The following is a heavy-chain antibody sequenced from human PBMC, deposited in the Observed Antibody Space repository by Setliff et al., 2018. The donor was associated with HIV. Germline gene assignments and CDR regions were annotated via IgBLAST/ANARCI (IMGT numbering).Heavy chain of an antibody. CDR2: IYTTGST. CDR1: GGSIGSGSHY. D-gene: IGHD1-26*01. V-gene: IGHV4-61*09. J-gene: IGHJ3*02. Sequence: PSETLSLTCTVSGGSIGSGSHYWSWIRQPAGKGLEWIGHIYTTGSTNYNPSLKSRVTISEDTSNNQFSLRLTSMTAADTAVYYCAKTSVGATGLYAFDIWGQGTMVTVSS. CDR3: AKTSVGATGLYAFDI.